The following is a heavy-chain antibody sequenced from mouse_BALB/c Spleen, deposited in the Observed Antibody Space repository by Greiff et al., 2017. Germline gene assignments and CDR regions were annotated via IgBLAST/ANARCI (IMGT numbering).Heavy chain of an antibody. V-gene: IGHV2-6-2*01. CDR1: GFSLTSYG. Sequence: VKLMESGPDLVAPSQSLSITCTVSGFSLTSYGVHWVRQPPGKGLEWLVVIWSDGSTTYNSALKSRLSISKDNSKSQVFLKMNSLQTDDTAMYYCARQQDSYYAMDYWGQGTSVTVSS. CDR2: IWSDGST. J-gene: IGHJ4*01. CDR3: ARQQDSYYAMDY.